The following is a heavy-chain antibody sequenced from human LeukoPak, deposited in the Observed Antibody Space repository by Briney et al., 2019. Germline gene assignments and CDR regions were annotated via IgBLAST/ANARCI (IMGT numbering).Heavy chain of an antibody. CDR3: ARTRGSGYYNYFYYMDV. V-gene: IGHV4-38-2*02. Sequence: SSETLSLTCTVSGYSISSGYYWGWIRQPPGKGLEWIGIIYHSGRTYYNPSLKSRVTISVDTSKNQFSLKLNSVTAADTAVYYCARTRGSGYYNYFYYMDVWGKGTTVTVSS. CDR1: GYSISSGYY. D-gene: IGHD3-22*01. J-gene: IGHJ6*03. CDR2: IYHSGRT.